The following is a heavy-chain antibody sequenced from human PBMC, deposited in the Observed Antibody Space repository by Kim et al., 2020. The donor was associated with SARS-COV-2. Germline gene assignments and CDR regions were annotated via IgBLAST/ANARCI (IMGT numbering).Heavy chain of an antibody. Sequence: YADSVKGRFTISRDNSKNTLYLQMNSLRAEDTAVYYCARGTIFGVVILDYWGQGTLVTVSS. V-gene: IGHV3-23*01. J-gene: IGHJ4*02. D-gene: IGHD3-3*01. CDR3: ARGTIFGVVILDY.